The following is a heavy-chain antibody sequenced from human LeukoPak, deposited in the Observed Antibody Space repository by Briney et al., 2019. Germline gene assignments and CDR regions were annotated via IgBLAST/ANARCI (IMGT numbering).Heavy chain of an antibody. CDR1: DYTFTSYG. V-gene: IGHV1-18*01. D-gene: IGHD3-22*01. CDR2: ISAYNGNT. CDR3: ARKGGRVVVIEEETYYYYGMDV. Sequence: ASVKVSCKASDYTFTSYGISWVRQAPGQGLEWMGWISAYNGNTNYAQKLQSRVTMTTDTSTSTAYMELRSLRSDDTAVYYCARKGGRVVVIEEETYYYYGMDVWGQGTTVTVSS. J-gene: IGHJ6*02.